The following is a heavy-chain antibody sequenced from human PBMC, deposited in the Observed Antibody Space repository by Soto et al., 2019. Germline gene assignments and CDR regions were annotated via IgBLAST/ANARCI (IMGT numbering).Heavy chain of an antibody. D-gene: IGHD3-10*01. V-gene: IGHV4-31*03. CDR3: ASVGELPVWFDP. J-gene: IGHJ5*02. CDR1: GYSISNGGYY. Sequence: PSETLSLTCTVSGYSISNGGYYWSWIRQRPGEGLEWLGYIYYSGSTYYNPSLKSRPSISVDTSKNQFSLKLNSVTAADTAVYYCASVGELPVWFDPWGRGTLVTVSS. CDR2: IYYSGST.